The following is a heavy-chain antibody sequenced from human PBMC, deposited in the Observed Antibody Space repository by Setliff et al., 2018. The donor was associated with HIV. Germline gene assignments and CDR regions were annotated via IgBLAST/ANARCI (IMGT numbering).Heavy chain of an antibody. J-gene: IGHJ4*02. V-gene: IGHV4-34*01. CDR3: VTSSSWSSRLNF. D-gene: IGHD6-13*01. Sequence: SETLSLTCAVYGASFSGYYWSWIRQPPGKGLEWIGEINLSRSTDYNPSLKSRVTISVDTSKNQFSLRLSSVTAGDTAVYYCVTSSSWSSRLNFWGQGMLVTVSS. CDR2: INLSRST. CDR1: GASFSGYY.